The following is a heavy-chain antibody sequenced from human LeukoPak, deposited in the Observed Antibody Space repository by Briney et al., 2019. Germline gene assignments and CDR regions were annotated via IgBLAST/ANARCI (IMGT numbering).Heavy chain of an antibody. CDR2: ISSSSSYI. CDR1: GCTFSSYS. CDR3: AAEYYDSSGYSRFDD. Sequence: EGSLPLTCAASGCTFSSYSMNWVRQPPGKELEWVSSISSSSSYIYYADSVKGRFTISRDNAKNSLYLQMNSLRAEDTAVYYCAAEYYDSSGYSRFDDWGQGTLVTVSS. D-gene: IGHD3-22*01. J-gene: IGHJ4*02. V-gene: IGHV3-21*01.